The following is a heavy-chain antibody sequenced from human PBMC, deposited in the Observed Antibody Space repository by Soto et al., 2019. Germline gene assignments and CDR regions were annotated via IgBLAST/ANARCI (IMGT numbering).Heavy chain of an antibody. D-gene: IGHD3-22*01. Sequence: SETLSLTCTVSGGSVSSGSYYWSWLRQPPGKGLEWIGYISYSGSTNYNPSLKSRVTISVDTSKNQFSLKLSSVTAADTAVYYCARVGYYYDSSGYPYYFDYWGQGTLVTVSS. CDR3: ARVGYYYDSSGYPYYFDY. CDR2: ISYSGST. V-gene: IGHV4-61*01. J-gene: IGHJ4*02. CDR1: GGSVSSGSYY.